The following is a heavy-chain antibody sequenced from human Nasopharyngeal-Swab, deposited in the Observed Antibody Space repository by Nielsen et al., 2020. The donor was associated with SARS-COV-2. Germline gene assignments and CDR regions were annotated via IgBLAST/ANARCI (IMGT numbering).Heavy chain of an antibody. V-gene: IGHV3-49*02. CDR3: TRKPASSSGSYGK. J-gene: IGHJ4*02. CDR2: IRSKEYGGTT. Sequence: VRQMPGKGLEWVGFIRSKEYGGTTEYAASVKGRFTISRDDSKSIAYLQMNSLKSEDTAVYYCTRKPASSSGSYGKWGQGTLVTVSS. D-gene: IGHD1-26*01.